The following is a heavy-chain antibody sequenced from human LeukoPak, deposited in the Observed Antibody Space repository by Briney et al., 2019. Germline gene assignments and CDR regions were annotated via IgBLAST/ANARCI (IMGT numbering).Heavy chain of an antibody. Sequence: ASVKVSCKASGYTFTSYYMHWVRQAPGQGLEWMGIINPTGGSATYAQKFRGRVTMTRDTSTSTVYMELSSLRSEDTAVYYCARDRYYYGSGSYYNAVDYWGQGTLVTVSS. CDR1: GYTFTSYY. V-gene: IGHV1-46*01. CDR3: ARDRYYYGSGSYYNAVDY. D-gene: IGHD3-10*01. CDR2: INPTGGSA. J-gene: IGHJ4*02.